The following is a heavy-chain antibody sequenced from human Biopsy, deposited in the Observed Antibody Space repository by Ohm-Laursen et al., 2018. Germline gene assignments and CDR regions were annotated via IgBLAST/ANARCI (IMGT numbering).Heavy chain of an antibody. D-gene: IGHD2-2*01. CDR3: ARVLLPAAAVHYGMDV. CDR1: GLTFSRYS. J-gene: IGHJ6*02. V-gene: IGHV3-21*01. Sequence: GSLRLSCTASGLTFSRYSMHWARQAPGKGLEWVSSISSSSNFIYYGDSVKGRFTISRDNAKNSLYLQMNSLRAEDTAVYYCARVLLPAAAVHYGMDVWGQGTTVTVSS. CDR2: ISSSSNFI.